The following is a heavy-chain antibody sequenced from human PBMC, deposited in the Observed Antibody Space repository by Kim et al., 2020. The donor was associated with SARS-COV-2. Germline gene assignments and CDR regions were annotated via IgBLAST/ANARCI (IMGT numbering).Heavy chain of an antibody. Sequence: ASVKVSCKASGYTFTSYAMNWVRQAPGQGLEWMGWINTNTGNPTYAQGFTGRFVFSLDTSVSTAYLQISSLKAEDTAVYYCARDCVPTSYYDFWSGYYPPCYYGMDVWGQGTTVTVSS. CDR1: GYTFTSYA. CDR3: ARDCVPTSYYDFWSGYYPPCYYGMDV. J-gene: IGHJ6*02. V-gene: IGHV7-4-1*02. CDR2: INTNTGNP. D-gene: IGHD3-3*01.